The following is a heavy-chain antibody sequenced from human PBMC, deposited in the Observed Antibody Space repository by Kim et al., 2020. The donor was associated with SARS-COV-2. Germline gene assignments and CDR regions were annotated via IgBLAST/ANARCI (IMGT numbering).Heavy chain of an antibody. CDR2: IIPILGIA. D-gene: IGHD6-13*01. Sequence: SVKVSCKASGGTFSSYAISWVRQAPGQGLEWMGRIIPILGIANYAQKFQGRVTITADKSTSTAYMELSSLRSEDTAVYYCARVNLDSSSWDFDYWGQGTLVTVSS. CDR3: ARVNLDSSSWDFDY. J-gene: IGHJ4*02. V-gene: IGHV1-69*04. CDR1: GGTFSSYA.